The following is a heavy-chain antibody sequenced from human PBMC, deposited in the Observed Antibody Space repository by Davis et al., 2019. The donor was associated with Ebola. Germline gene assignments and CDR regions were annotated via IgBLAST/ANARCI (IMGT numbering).Heavy chain of an antibody. J-gene: IGHJ4*02. CDR3: AREGRYCSGGSCYLPMI. CDR2: IKQDGSEK. CDR1: GFTFSSYW. V-gene: IGHV3-7*03. D-gene: IGHD2-15*01. Sequence: GESLKISCAASGFTFSSYWMSWVRQAPGKGLEWVANIKQDGSEKYYVDSVKGRFTISRDNAKNSLYLQMNSLGAEDTAVYYCAREGRYCSGGSCYLPMIWGQGTLVTVSS.